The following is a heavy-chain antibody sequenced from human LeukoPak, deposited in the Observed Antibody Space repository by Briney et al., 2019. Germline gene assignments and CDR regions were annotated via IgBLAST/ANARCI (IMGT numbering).Heavy chain of an antibody. J-gene: IGHJ3*02. CDR1: GSSISSYY. CDR2: IYTSGNT. D-gene: IGHD4-11*01. CDR3: ARRLPMGAFDI. Sequence: KPSETLSLTCTVSGSSISSYYWSWIRQPLGKGLEWIGYIYTSGNTNYNPSLKSRVTISVDTSNNHFSLKLSSVTAADTAVYYCARRLPMGAFDIWGQGTMVTVSS. V-gene: IGHV4-4*09.